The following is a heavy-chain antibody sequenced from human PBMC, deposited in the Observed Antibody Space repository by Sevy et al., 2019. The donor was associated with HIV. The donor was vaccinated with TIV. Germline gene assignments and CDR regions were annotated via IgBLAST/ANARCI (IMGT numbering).Heavy chain of an antibody. CDR3: ARSHLAICGGDCFSPYYFDS. D-gene: IGHD2-21*01. CDR1: GGSISSYY. J-gene: IGHJ4*02. CDR2: IYSSGST. V-gene: IGHV4-59*01. Sequence: SETLSLTCSVSGGSISSYYWNWIRQPPGKGLERIGDIYSSGSTNYNPSLKSRVTISVDMSKNQFSLKLSSVTAADTAVYYCARSHLAICGGDCFSPYYFDSWGQGTLVTVSS.